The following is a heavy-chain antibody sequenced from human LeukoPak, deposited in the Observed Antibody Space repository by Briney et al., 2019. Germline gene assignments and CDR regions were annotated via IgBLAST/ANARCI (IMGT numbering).Heavy chain of an antibody. CDR3: ASIAAAGTWEPDYGMDV. CDR1: GFTFSSYS. D-gene: IGHD6-13*01. CDR2: ISSSSSYI. J-gene: IGHJ6*02. Sequence: GGSLRLSCAASGFTFSSYSMNWVRQAPGKGLEWVSSISSSSSYIYYADSVKGRFTISRDNAKNSLYLQMNSLRAEDTAVYHCASIAAAGTWEPDYGMDVWGQGTTVTVSS. V-gene: IGHV3-21*01.